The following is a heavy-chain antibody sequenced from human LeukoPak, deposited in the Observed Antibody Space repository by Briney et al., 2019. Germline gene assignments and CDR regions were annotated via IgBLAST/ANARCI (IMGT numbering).Heavy chain of an antibody. CDR1: GFTFSSYG. CDR2: ISYDGSNK. V-gene: IGHV3-30*18. D-gene: IGHD3-22*01. Sequence: GRSLRLSCAASGFTFSSYGMHWVRQAPGKGLECVAVISYDGSNKYYADSVKGRFTISRDNSKNTLYLQMNSLRAEDTAVYYCAKEAKSGYHFDYWGQGTLVTVSS. J-gene: IGHJ4*02. CDR3: AKEAKSGYHFDY.